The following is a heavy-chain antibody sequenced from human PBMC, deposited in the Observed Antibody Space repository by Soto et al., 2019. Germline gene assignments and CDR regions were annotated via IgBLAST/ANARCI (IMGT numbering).Heavy chain of an antibody. V-gene: IGHV3-33*01. J-gene: IGHJ6*02. D-gene: IGHD4-4*01. CDR1: GFTFSNYG. CDR3: ARYQYNNYFLYGMDV. Sequence: GGSLRLSCAASGFTFSNYGMHWVRQAPGKGLEWVAVIWYDGSNKYYADSVKGRFTISRDNSKNTLFLQMSSLRAEDTAVYYCARYQYNNYFLYGMDVWGQGTTVTVSS. CDR2: IWYDGSNK.